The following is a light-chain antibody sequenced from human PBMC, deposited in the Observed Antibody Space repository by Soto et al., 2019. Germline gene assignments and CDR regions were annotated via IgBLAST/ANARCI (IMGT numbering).Light chain of an antibody. CDR2: GAS. Sequence: EIVMTQSPATLSVSPGERATLSCRASQSVSSNLAWYQQKHGQAPRLVIFGASTRATGIPARFSGSGAGTEFTLTGSSLQSEDFAFYYCQQYNNWVTFGGGTKVEIK. CDR3: QQYNNWVT. CDR1: QSVSSN. J-gene: IGKJ4*01. V-gene: IGKV3-15*01.